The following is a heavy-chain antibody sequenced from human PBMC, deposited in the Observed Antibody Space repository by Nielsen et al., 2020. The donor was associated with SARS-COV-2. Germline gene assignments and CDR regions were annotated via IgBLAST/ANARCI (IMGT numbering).Heavy chain of an antibody. CDR1: GGTFNSFT. V-gene: IGHV1-69*13. D-gene: IGHD2-15*01. Sequence: SVKVSCKVSGGTFNSFTISWVRQAPGQGLEWMGGIIPIFVKLTYAQKFQGRVTISADESTTTAYMELRSLTSEDTATYYCARAGEERHCSDGVCFRDSEPDFDHWGQGTLVTVSS. CDR3: ARAGEERHCSDGVCFRDSEPDFDH. CDR2: IIPIFVKL. J-gene: IGHJ4*02.